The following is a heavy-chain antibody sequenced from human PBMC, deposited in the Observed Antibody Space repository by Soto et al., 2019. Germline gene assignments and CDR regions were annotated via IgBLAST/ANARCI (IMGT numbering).Heavy chain of an antibody. D-gene: IGHD2-15*01. Sequence: SVKVSCKSSGYSFTRYYLHWVRQAPGQRFEWMGGIIPIFGTANYAQKFQDRVTITRDRSMSTAYMDLSSLRSEDTAMYYCARSDCGGGSCYPADAFDIWGQGTLVTVSS. V-gene: IGHV1-45*02. J-gene: IGHJ3*02. CDR1: GYSFTRYY. CDR2: IIPIFGTA. CDR3: ARSDCGGGSCYPADAFDI.